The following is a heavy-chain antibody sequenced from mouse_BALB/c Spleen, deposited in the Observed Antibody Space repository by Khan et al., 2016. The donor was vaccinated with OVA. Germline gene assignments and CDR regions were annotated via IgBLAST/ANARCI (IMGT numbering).Heavy chain of an antibody. CDR1: GYSITSGYG. D-gene: IGHD1-2*01. CDR2: ISYSGST. Sequence: VQLKQSGPGLVKPSQSLSLTCTVTGYSITSGYGWNWIRQFPGNKLEWMGYISYSGSTNYNPSLKSRISITRDTSKNQFFLQWNSVTTEETATYYCARTARIKYWGQGTTLTVSS. CDR3: ARTARIKY. V-gene: IGHV3-2*02. J-gene: IGHJ2*01.